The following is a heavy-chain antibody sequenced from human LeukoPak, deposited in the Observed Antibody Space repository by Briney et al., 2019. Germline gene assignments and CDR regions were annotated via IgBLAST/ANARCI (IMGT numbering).Heavy chain of an antibody. Sequence: GGSLTLTCTLSGFSVTNTLIDWVRQAPGKGLEWVAGISDSGGRTKYADSVKGRFTISRDNSKNTLYLQMNSLRAEDTAVYFCAKRGVVIRVILVGFHKEAYYFDSWGQGALVTVSS. CDR2: ISDSGGRT. CDR1: GFSVTNTL. V-gene: IGHV3-23*01. D-gene: IGHD3-22*01. CDR3: AKRGVVIRVILVGFHKEAYYFDS. J-gene: IGHJ4*02.